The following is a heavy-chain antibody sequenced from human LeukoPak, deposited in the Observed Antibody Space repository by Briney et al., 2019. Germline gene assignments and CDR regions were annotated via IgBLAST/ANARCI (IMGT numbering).Heavy chain of an antibody. V-gene: IGHV3-23*01. CDR2: ISGSDGST. Sequence: GGSLRLSCTASGFTFSNYAVSWVRQAPGKGLEWVSTISGSDGSTYYADSVKGRFTISRHNSKNTLYLQMNSLRVEDTAIYYCAKGRGYCTGGSCYSDYWGQGTLVTVSS. CDR1: GFTFSNYA. J-gene: IGHJ4*02. CDR3: AKGRGYCTGGSCYSDY. D-gene: IGHD2-15*01.